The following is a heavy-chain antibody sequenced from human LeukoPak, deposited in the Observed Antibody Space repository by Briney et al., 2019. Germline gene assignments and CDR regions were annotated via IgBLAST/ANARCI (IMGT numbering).Heavy chain of an antibody. Sequence: PGGSLRLSCAASGFTFSSYWMSWVRQAPGKGLEWVANIKQDGSEKYYVDSVKGRFTISRDNAKNSLYLQMNSLRAEDTAVYYCARNPGAVAGTERWFDPWGQGTLVTVSS. CDR2: IKQDGSEK. CDR1: GFTFSSYW. V-gene: IGHV3-7*01. CDR3: ARNPGAVAGTERWFDP. D-gene: IGHD6-19*01. J-gene: IGHJ5*02.